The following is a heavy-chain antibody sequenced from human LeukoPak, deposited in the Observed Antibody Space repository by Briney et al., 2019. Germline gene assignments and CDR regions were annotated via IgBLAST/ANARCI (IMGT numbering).Heavy chain of an antibody. D-gene: IGHD5-18*01. CDR1: GITLSSYA. CDR3: AKAAMEIYYYYGMDV. CDR2: ISGSGGST. Sequence: GGSLRLSCAVSGITLSSYAMSWVRQAPGKGLEWVSAISGSGGSTYYADSVKGRFTISRDNSKNTLYLQMNSLRAEDTAVYYCAKAAMEIYYYYGMDVWGQGTTVTVSS. V-gene: IGHV3-23*01. J-gene: IGHJ6*02.